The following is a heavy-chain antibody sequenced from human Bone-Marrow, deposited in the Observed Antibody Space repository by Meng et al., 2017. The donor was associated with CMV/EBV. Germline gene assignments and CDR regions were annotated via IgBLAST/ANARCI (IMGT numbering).Heavy chain of an antibody. D-gene: IGHD3-22*01. J-gene: IGHJ4*02. CDR2: ISAYNGNT. CDR1: GYTFTSYG. CDR3: ARSQPHSSGYIRFDY. V-gene: IGHV1-18*01. Sequence: ASVKVSCKASGYTFTSYGISWVRQAPGQGLEWMGWISAYNGNTNYAQKLQGRVTMTTDTSTSTAYMDLRSLRSDDTAVYYCARSQPHSSGYIRFDYWGQGTLVTVSS.